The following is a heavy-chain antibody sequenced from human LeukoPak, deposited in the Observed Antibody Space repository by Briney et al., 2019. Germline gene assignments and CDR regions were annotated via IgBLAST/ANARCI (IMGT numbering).Heavy chain of an antibody. D-gene: IGHD3-10*01. J-gene: IGHJ4*02. CDR2: ISGSGGST. Sequence: PGGSLRLSCAASGFTFSSYAMSWVRQAPGKGLEWVSAISGSGGSTYYADSVKGRFTISRDNSKNTLYLQMNNLRAEDTAVYYCAKDGVKGILIITSYYFDYWGQGTLVTVSS. CDR1: GFTFSSYA. CDR3: AKDGVKGILIITSYYFDY. V-gene: IGHV3-23*01.